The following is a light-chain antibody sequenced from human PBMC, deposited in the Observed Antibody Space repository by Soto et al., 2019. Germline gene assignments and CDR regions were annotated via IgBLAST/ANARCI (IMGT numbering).Light chain of an antibody. Sequence: MTQSPASLSASLGDRATLSCRASQSISSYLAWYQQKPGQAPRLLIYGASSMATGIPARFSGSGSGTDFTLTISRLQPEDFAVYYCQQYDSSPRTFGGGTKVDIK. CDR1: QSISSY. CDR2: GAS. V-gene: IGKV3-15*01. J-gene: IGKJ4*02. CDR3: QQYDSSPRT.